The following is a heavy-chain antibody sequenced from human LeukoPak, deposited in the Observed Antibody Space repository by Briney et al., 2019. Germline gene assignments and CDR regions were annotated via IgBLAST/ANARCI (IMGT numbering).Heavy chain of an antibody. CDR1: GFTFSSYE. Sequence: GGSLRLSCAASGFTFSSYEMNWVRQAPGKGPEWVSYISSSGSTIDYADSVKGRFTISRDNAKNSLCLQMNSLRAEDTAVYYCARDPPFDPWGQGTLVTVSS. J-gene: IGHJ5*02. CDR2: ISSSGSTI. V-gene: IGHV3-48*03. CDR3: ARDPPFDP.